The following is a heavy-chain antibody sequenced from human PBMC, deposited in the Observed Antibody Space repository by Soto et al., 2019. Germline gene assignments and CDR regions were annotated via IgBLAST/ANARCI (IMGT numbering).Heavy chain of an antibody. CDR1: GFTFSSYW. V-gene: IGHV3-7*03. D-gene: IGHD3-3*01. CDR3: AITNHYDLWSGYYYYYYYMDV. CDR2: IKQDGSEK. Sequence: GGSLRLSCAASGFTFSSYWMSWVRQAPGKGLEWVANIKQDGSEKYYVDSVKGRFTISRDNAKNSLYLQMNSLRAEDTAVYYCAITNHYDLWSGYYYYYYYMDVWGKGTTVTVSS. J-gene: IGHJ6*03.